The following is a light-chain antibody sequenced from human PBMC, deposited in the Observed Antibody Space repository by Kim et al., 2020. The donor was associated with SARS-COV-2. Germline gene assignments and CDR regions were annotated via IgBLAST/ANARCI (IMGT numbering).Light chain of an antibody. J-gene: IGLJ2*01. CDR2: QDN. CDR1: KLGDKY. V-gene: IGLV3-1*01. Sequence: VSPGQTASLTCSGDKLGDKYACWYQQKPGQSPVLVIYQDNKRPSGIPERFSGSNSGNTSTLTISGTQAVDEAYYYCQAWDTSTHVVFGGGTQLTVL. CDR3: QAWDTSTHVV.